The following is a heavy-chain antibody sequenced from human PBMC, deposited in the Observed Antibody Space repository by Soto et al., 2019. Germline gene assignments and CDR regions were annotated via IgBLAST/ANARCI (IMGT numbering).Heavy chain of an antibody. V-gene: IGHV3-30*18. Sequence: QVQLVESGGGVVQPGRSLRLSCAASGVTFSSYGMHWVRQAPGKGLEWVAVISYDGSKKYYADSVKGRFTISRDNSKNTLYLQMNSLRAEDTAVYYCAKLAAPTTNVAFDIWGQGTMVTVSS. CDR1: GVTFSSYG. CDR2: ISYDGSKK. D-gene: IGHD1-1*01. J-gene: IGHJ3*02. CDR3: AKLAAPTTNVAFDI.